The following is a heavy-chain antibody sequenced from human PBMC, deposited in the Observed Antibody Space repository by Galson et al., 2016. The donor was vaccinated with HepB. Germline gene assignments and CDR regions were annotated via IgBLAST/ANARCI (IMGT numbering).Heavy chain of an antibody. J-gene: IGHJ5*02. CDR3: ARGDLGYCNDGACYSWFDP. V-gene: IGHV1-69*13. CDR1: GGTFSSYG. Sequence: SVKVSCKASGGTFSSYGISWLRQAPGQGLQWMGGIIPIFGTANYAQKFQGRVTITADESTNTAYMALSSLRSEDTAVYYCARGDLGYCNDGACYSWFDPWGEGTLVTVSS. CDR2: IIPIFGTA. D-gene: IGHD2-15*01.